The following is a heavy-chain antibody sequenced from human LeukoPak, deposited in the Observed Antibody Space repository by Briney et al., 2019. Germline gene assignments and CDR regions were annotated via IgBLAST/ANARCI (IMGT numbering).Heavy chain of an antibody. Sequence: GGSLRLSCAASGFTFDDYGMSWVRQAPGKGLEWVSGINWNGGSTGYADSVKGRFTISRDNAKNSLYLQMNNLRDEDTAVYYCARDLILADSSGSSAHDYWGQGTLVTVSS. CDR1: GFTFDDYG. J-gene: IGHJ4*02. D-gene: IGHD2-15*01. CDR2: INWNGGST. CDR3: ARDLILADSSGSSAHDY. V-gene: IGHV3-20*04.